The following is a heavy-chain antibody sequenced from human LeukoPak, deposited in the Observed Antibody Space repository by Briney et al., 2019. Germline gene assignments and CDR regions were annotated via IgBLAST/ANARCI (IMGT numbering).Heavy chain of an antibody. CDR3: ARPDYYGSGSYGGVYFDY. CDR1: GYTFTGYY. J-gene: IGHJ4*02. D-gene: IGHD3-10*01. V-gene: IGHV1-2*02. Sequence: GASVKVSCKASGYTFTGYYMHWVRQAPGQGLEWMGWINPNSGGTNYAQKFQGRVTMTRDTSISTAYMELSRLRSDDTAVYYCARPDYYGSGSYGGVYFDYWGQGTLVTVSS. CDR2: INPNSGGT.